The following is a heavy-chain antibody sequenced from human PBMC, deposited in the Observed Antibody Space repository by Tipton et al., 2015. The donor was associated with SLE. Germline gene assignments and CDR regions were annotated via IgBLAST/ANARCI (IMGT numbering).Heavy chain of an antibody. Sequence: TLSLTCTVSGASISSGTFSWGWIRQPPGKGLEWIGSIYHSGSTYYNPSLKSRVTISVDTSKNQFSLKLSSVTAADTAMYYCARARDYWGQGTLVTVSS. CDR2: IYHSGST. V-gene: IGHV4-39*07. J-gene: IGHJ4*02. CDR3: ARARDY. CDR1: GASISSGTFS.